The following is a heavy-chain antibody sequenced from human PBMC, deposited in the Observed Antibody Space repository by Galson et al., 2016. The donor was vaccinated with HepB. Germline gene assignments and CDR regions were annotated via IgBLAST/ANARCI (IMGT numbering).Heavy chain of an antibody. D-gene: IGHD3-22*01. V-gene: IGHV1-69*13. CDR2: IIPILRTT. CDR3: ATDVDDSSGYYYRAFDI. Sequence: SVKVSCKASGGTFSSYAITWVRQAPGQGLEWMGGIIPILRTTHHAQNFQGRVTITAGDSTSTAYMELSSLRSEDTAVYFCATDVDDSSGYYYRAFDIWGQGTMVIVSS. J-gene: IGHJ3*02. CDR1: GGTFSSYA.